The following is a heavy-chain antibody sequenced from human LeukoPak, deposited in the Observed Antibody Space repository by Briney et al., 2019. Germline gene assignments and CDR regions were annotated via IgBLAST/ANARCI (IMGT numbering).Heavy chain of an antibody. CDR2: ISLNSGDT. CDR1: GYTFTGYY. J-gene: IGHJ4*02. Sequence: ASVKVSCKASGYTFTGYYMHWVRQAPGQGLEWMGWISLNSGDTSYAQSCQGRVTMTTDTSTSTAYMELRSLRSDDTAVYYCARVTGNYYDSSGYYDYWGQGTLVTVSS. CDR3: ARVTGNYYDSSGYYDY. D-gene: IGHD3-22*01. V-gene: IGHV1-2*02.